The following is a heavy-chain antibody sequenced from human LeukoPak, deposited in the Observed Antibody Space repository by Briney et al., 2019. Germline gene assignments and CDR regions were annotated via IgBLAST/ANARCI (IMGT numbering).Heavy chain of an antibody. CDR2: ISANDGYA. D-gene: IGHD1-14*01. CDR1: GYTFTNYG. Sequence: ASVKVSCTTSGYTFTNYGITWVRQAPGQGLEWVGWISANDGYAKYAQKVQGRVTMTTDTPTSTAYMELRSLTSDDTAVYSCARASPGFTLGPGDYWGQGTLVTVSA. CDR3: ARASPGFTLGPGDY. J-gene: IGHJ4*02. V-gene: IGHV1-18*01.